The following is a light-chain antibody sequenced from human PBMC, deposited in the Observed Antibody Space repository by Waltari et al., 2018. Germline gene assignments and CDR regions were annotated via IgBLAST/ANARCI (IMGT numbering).Light chain of an antibody. J-gene: IGLJ2*01. CDR1: RSNIGAGYA. V-gene: IGLV1-40*01. Sequence: QSVLTQPPSVSGAPGQRVTISCTGSRSNIGAGYAVHWYQQFPGTAPKLLIYHNSNRPSGVPDRFSGSKSGTSASLAITGLLAEDEADYYCQSFDSSLNAVLFGGGTKLTVL. CDR2: HNS. CDR3: QSFDSSLNAVL.